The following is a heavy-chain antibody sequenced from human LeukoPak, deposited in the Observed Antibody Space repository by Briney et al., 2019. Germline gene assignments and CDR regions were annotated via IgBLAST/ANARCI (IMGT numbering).Heavy chain of an antibody. D-gene: IGHD3-22*01. CDR3: ARGASDSSGYYHVSYYYMDA. J-gene: IGHJ6*03. CDR1: GFTFTTYW. Sequence: GGSLRLSCAASGFTFTTYWMSWVRQAPGKGLEWVSSISSSSSYIYYADSVKGRFTISRDNAKNSLYLQMNSLRAEDTAVYYCARGASDSSGYYHVSYYYMDAWGKGTTVTVSS. CDR2: ISSSSSYI. V-gene: IGHV3-21*01.